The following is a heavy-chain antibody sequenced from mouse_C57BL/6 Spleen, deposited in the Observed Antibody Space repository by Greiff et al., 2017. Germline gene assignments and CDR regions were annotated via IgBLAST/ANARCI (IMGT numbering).Heavy chain of an antibody. CDR2: IHPNSGST. CDR3: ARDHYYGSPRYFDY. V-gene: IGHV1-64*01. D-gene: IGHD1-1*01. J-gene: IGHJ2*01. CDR1: GYTFTSYW. Sequence: VQLQQPGAELVKPGASVKLSCKASGYTFTSYWMHWVKQRPGQGLEWIGMIHPNSGSTNYNEKFKSKATLTVDKSSSTAYMQLSSLTSEDSSVYYCARDHYYGSPRYFDYWGQGTTLTVSS.